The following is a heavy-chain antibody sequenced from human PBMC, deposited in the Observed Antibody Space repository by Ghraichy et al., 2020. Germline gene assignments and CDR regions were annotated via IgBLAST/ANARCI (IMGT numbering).Heavy chain of an antibody. Sequence: SETLSLTCTVSGGSISSYYWSWIRQPPGKGLEWIGYIYYSGSTNYNPFLKSQVTISVDTSKNQFSLKLSSVTAADTAVYYCARGVGGTLGGGSGWGQGTLVTVSS. V-gene: IGHV4-59*01. J-gene: IGHJ4*02. CDR2: IYYSGST. CDR3: ARGVGGTLGGGSG. D-gene: IGHD2-15*01. CDR1: GGSISSYY.